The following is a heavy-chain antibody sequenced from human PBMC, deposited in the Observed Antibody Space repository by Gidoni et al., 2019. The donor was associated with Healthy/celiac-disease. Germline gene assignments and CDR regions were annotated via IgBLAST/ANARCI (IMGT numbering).Heavy chain of an antibody. J-gene: IGHJ5*02. V-gene: IGHV4-4*02. CDR3: ARVGEGSGSPGDWFDP. CDR2: HSGST. D-gene: IGHD1-26*01. Sequence: HSGSTNYNPSLKSRVTISVDKSKNQFSLKLSSVTAADTAVYYCARVGEGSGSPGDWFDPWGQGTLVTVSS.